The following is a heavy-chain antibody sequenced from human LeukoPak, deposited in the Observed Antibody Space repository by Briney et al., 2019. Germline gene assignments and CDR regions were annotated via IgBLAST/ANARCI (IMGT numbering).Heavy chain of an antibody. J-gene: IGHJ4*02. Sequence: GGSLRLSCATSGFTFTSYGMNWVRQAPGKGLEWVSYISNSAILYADSVKGRFTISRDNARNALYLQMNTLRAEDTAVYYCAVPRSSVAYWGQGTLVTVSS. V-gene: IGHV3-48*01. D-gene: IGHD3-22*01. CDR3: AVPRSSVAY. CDR1: GFTFTSYG. CDR2: ISNSAI.